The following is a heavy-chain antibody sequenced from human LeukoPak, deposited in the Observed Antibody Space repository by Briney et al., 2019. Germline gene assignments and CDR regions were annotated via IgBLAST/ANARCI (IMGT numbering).Heavy chain of an antibody. V-gene: IGHV3-23*01. CDR1: GFTFSSYA. Sequence: PGGSLRLSCAASGFTFSSYAMSWVRQAPGKGLEWVSAISGSGGSTYYADSVKGRFTISRDNSKNTLYLQMNSLRAEDTAVYYCAKGDEQWFGELLYRLIGPFDYWGQGTLVTVSS. J-gene: IGHJ4*02. CDR3: AKGDEQWFGELLYRLIGPFDY. D-gene: IGHD3-10*01. CDR2: ISGSGGST.